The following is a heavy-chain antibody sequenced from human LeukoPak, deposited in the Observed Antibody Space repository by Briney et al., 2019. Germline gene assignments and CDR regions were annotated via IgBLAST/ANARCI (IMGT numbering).Heavy chain of an antibody. V-gene: IGHV4-59*01. J-gene: IGHJ4*02. CDR2: SFYSGET. CDR3: ARFGGSFFAFHY. Sequence: SETLSLTCTVSGDSISSYYWNWIRQSPGKGLEWIGYSFYSGETSYNPSLRGRVTVTLDTSNNQFSLTLSPVTAADTAIYYCARFGGSFFAFHYWGQGILVTVSS. D-gene: IGHD6-25*01. CDR1: GDSISSYY.